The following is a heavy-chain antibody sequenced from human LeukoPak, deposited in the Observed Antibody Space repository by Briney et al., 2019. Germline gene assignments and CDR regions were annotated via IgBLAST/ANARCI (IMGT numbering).Heavy chain of an antibody. CDR1: GFSFKNVW. J-gene: IGHJ4*02. Sequence: GGSLRLSCAASGFSFKNVWRSWVRQAPGKGLEWVGRIKSKTHGGTTDYAAAVKGRFTIPRDDSKSTLYLQMNSLKTEDTALYYCTTWNYDILTGYSIWGQGTLVTVSS. D-gene: IGHD3-9*01. CDR3: TTWNYDILTGYSI. CDR2: IKSKTHGGTT. V-gene: IGHV3-15*01.